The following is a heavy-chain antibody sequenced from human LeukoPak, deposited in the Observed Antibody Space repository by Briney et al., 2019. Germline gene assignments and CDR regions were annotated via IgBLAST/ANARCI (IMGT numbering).Heavy chain of an antibody. CDR2: IRFDGNDK. CDR3: ATAYNWNYF. V-gene: IGHV3-30*02. J-gene: IGHJ4*02. D-gene: IGHD1-7*01. CDR1: GFTFSSYG. Sequence: GGSLRLSCAASGFTFSSYGIHWVRQAPGKGLEWVAFIRFDGNDKYYADSVKGRFTISRDNSKNTLYLQMNSLRAEDTAVYYGATAYNWNYFWGQGTLVTVSS.